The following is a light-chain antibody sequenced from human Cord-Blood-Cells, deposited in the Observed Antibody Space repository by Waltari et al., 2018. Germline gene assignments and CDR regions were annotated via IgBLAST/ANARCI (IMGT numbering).Light chain of an antibody. Sequence: EIVMTQSPATLSVSPGARATLSCRASQSVSSTLAWYQPKPGQAPRLLIYGASTRATGIPARFSGSGSGTEFTLTISSLQSEDFAVYYCQQYNNWPLTFGGGTKVEIK. CDR2: GAS. CDR3: QQYNNWPLT. V-gene: IGKV3-15*01. J-gene: IGKJ4*01. CDR1: QSVSST.